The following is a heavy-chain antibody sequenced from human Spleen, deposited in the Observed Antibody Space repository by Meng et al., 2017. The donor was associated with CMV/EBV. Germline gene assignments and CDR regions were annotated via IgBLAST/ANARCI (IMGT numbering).Heavy chain of an antibody. Sequence: VSGGSVSSGSYYWSWIRQPPGKGLEWIGYIYYSGSTNYNPSLKSRVTISVDTSKNQFSLKLSSVTAADTAVYYCASVIAARPRGFDPWGQGTLVTVS. V-gene: IGHV4-61*01. D-gene: IGHD6-6*01. J-gene: IGHJ5*02. CDR1: GGSVSSGSYY. CDR3: ASVIAARPRGFDP. CDR2: IYYSGST.